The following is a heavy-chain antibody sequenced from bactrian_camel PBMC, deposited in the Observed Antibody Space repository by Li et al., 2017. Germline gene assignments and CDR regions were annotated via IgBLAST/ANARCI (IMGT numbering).Heavy chain of an antibody. V-gene: IGHV3S31*01. CDR2: IFIGRRTNT. D-gene: IGHD3*01. CDR1: GSIPSSYC. J-gene: IGHJ4*01. Sequence: VQLVESGGGSVEAGGSLELSCTFSGSIPSSYCMAWFRQDPGEEREGVAAIFIGRRTNTWYADSVKGRFTISRDNVKNTLYLQMNSLKIEDTAVYYCALGSSRQATMTARGKGTQVTVS.